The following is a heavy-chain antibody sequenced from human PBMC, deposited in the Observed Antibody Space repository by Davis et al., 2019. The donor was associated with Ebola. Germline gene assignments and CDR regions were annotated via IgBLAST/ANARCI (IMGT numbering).Heavy chain of an antibody. V-gene: IGHV3-13*01. J-gene: IGHJ4*02. D-gene: IGHD1-26*01. CDR2: ICVVGDT. CDR1: GFTFSNYD. CDR3: EREGKVGATDL. Sequence: GESLKISCAASGFTFSNYDMHWVRQPTGKGLERVSTICVVGDTYYQGSVKGRFTISRENVKNSLYLQMNSLRGGDTAVYYCEREGKVGATDLWCQGTLVTVSS.